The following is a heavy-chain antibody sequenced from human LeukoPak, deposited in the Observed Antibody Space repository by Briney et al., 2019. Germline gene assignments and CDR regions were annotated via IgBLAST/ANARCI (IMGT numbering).Heavy chain of an antibody. J-gene: IGHJ4*02. CDR1: GFTFSNYW. Sequence: GGSLRLSCAASGFTFSNYWMSWVRQAPGKGLEWVANIKQDGSEKYYVDSVKGRFTISRDNAKNSLYLQMNSLRAEDMAVYYCARDSGSYDYWGQGTLVTVSS. CDR3: ARDSGSYDY. V-gene: IGHV3-7*01. D-gene: IGHD1-26*01. CDR2: IKQDGSEK.